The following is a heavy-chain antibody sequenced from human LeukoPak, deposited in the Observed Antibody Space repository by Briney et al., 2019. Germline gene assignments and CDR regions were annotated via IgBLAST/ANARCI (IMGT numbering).Heavy chain of an antibody. Sequence: GGSLRLSCAASGFTFSNYGMHWVRQAPGKGLEWVAFIRYDGSNKYYADSVKGRFTISRDNSKNTLDLQMNSLRIEDTAVYYCARAQARFKVWNYYYMDVWGKGTTVTVSS. D-gene: IGHD2-21*01. CDR3: ARAQARFKVWNYYYMDV. CDR2: IRYDGSNK. V-gene: IGHV3-30*02. CDR1: GFTFSNYG. J-gene: IGHJ6*03.